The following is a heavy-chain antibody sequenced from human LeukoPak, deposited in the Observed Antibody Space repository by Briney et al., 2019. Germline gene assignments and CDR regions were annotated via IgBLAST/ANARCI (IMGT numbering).Heavy chain of an antibody. J-gene: IGHJ4*02. Sequence: ASVKVSCKVSGYTLTELSMHWVRQAPGKGLEWMGGFDPEDGETIYAQKFQGRVTMTEDTSTDIAYMELSSLRSEDTAVYYCATGLYCSGGACETNFDYWGQGTLVTVSS. CDR3: ATGLYCSGGACETNFDY. CDR1: GYTLTELS. CDR2: FDPEDGET. D-gene: IGHD2-8*02. V-gene: IGHV1-24*01.